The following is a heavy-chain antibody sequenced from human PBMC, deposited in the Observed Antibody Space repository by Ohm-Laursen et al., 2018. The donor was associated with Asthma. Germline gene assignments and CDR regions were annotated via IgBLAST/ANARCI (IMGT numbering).Heavy chain of an antibody. J-gene: IGHJ6*02. D-gene: IGHD3-22*01. CDR1: GFTFSSYG. Sequence: SLRLSCTASGFTFSSYGMHWVRQAPGKGLEWVAVIWYDGSNKYYADSVKGRFTISRDNAKNSLYLQMNSLRSEDTAVYYCATGGYYDSSGYYRNYYYYGMDVWGQGTTVTVSS. CDR2: IWYDGSNK. CDR3: ATGGYYDSSGYYRNYYYYGMDV. V-gene: IGHV3-33*03.